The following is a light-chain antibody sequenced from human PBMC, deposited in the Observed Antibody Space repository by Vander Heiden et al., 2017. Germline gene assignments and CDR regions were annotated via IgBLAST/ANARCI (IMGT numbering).Light chain of an antibody. CDR1: QSVNIY. CDR3: QQRSTLT. CDR2: DAS. J-gene: IGKJ2*01. Sequence: EIVLTQSPATLSLSPGERATLSCRASQSVNIYLAWDQQKPGQAPRLLIYDASNRATGVQDRFSGSGSGTDFTLISNSRETEDFEVYYDQQRSTLTFGQGTKVEIK. V-gene: IGKV3-11*01.